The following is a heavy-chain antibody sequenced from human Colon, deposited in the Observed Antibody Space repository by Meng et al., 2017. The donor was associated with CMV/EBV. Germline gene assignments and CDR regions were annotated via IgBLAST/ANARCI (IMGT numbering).Heavy chain of an antibody. Sequence: VQVVEAGGGLVQPGGSLRLSCAASGFIVSSNYMNWVRQAPGKGLEWVSVIFTDDRTYYADSVKGRFTISRDDSKNTVSLQMNSLRAEDTAVYYCAREYFYDKGRRSFDLWGQGTLVTVSS. CDR3: AREYFYDKGRRSFDL. CDR1: GFIVSSNY. V-gene: IGHV3-66*01. CDR2: IFTDDRT. D-gene: IGHD3-22*01. J-gene: IGHJ4*02.